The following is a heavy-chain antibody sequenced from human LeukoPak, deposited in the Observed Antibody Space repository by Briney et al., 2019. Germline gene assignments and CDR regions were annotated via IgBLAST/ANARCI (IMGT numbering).Heavy chain of an antibody. CDR3: ARDRRYCSGGSCYFDYFFDY. CDR1: GFTFNSYA. CDR2: ISYDGSIN. D-gene: IGHD2-15*01. J-gene: IGHJ4*02. V-gene: IGHV3-30-3*01. Sequence: GGSLRLSCAASGFTFNSYAVHWVRQAPGKGLEWVAVISYDGSINFYAASVRGRFTISRYNSKNTLYLQMNSLRTEDTALYFCARDRRYCSGGSCYFDYFFDYWGQGTLVTVSS.